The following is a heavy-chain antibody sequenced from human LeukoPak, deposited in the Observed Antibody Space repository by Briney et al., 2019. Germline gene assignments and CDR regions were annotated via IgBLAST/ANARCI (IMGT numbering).Heavy chain of an antibody. D-gene: IGHD3-22*01. Sequence: SETLSLTCTVSGGSISSHYWNWIRQPPGKGLEWIGYIYYSGSTSYNPSLKSRVTISVDTSKNQFSLKLSSVTAADTAVCYCARDPYDSSGYYSGHAFDIWGQGTMVTVSS. CDR1: GGSISSHY. CDR3: ARDPYDSSGYYSGHAFDI. V-gene: IGHV4-59*11. J-gene: IGHJ3*02. CDR2: IYYSGST.